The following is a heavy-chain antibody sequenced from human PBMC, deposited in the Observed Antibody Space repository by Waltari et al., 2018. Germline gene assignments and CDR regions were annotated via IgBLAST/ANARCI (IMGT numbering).Heavy chain of an antibody. Sequence: EVQLVQSGAEVKKPGATVKISCKASGYTFTDYYMHWVQPAPGKGLEWMGRVDPEDGETIYAEKFQGRVTITADTSTDTAYMELSSLRSEDTAVYYCAADGYGSGSYYINWFDPWGQGTLVTVSS. V-gene: IGHV1-69-2*01. J-gene: IGHJ5*02. CDR1: GYTFTDYY. CDR3: AADGYGSGSYYINWFDP. D-gene: IGHD3-10*01. CDR2: VDPEDGET.